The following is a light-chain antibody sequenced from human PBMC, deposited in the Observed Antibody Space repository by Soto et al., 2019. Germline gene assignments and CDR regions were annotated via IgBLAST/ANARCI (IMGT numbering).Light chain of an antibody. V-gene: IGLV1-51*01. J-gene: IGLJ2*01. CDR1: GSNIGRNY. CDR3: GTWDESLGAGV. CDR2: DDN. Sequence: QSGLTQPASVSATPGEKVTISCSGRGSNIGRNYVSWYRQLPGTAPQLLIYDDNKRHAGVPDRLSGSSYGTSASLAIAGLQPGDVADYYCGTWDESLGAGVFGGGTKLTVL.